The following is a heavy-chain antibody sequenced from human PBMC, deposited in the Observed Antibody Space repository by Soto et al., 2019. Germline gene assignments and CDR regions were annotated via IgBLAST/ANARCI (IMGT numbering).Heavy chain of an antibody. Sequence: QVQLQQWGAGLLKPSETLSLTCAVYGGSFSGYYWSWIRQPPGKGLEWMGEINHSGRTNYNPSLKRPVTISVDTSKNQFSLKLSSVTAADTAVYYCARSKRTRIAAAGDYFDYWGQGTLVTVSS. D-gene: IGHD6-13*01. CDR1: GGSFSGYY. CDR2: INHSGRT. V-gene: IGHV4-34*01. J-gene: IGHJ4*02. CDR3: ARSKRTRIAAAGDYFDY.